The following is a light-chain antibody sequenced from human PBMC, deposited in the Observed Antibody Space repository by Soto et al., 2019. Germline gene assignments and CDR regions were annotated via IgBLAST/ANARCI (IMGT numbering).Light chain of an antibody. Sequence: EIVLTQSPATLSLSPGERATLSCRASQSVSSYLAWYQQKPGQAPRLLIYDASNRATGIPARFSGSGSGTDFTLTISSLEPEDFAVYYCQQRSNWPPFTFGQGTRLKNK. CDR3: QQRSNWPPFT. CDR1: QSVSSY. V-gene: IGKV3-11*01. CDR2: DAS. J-gene: IGKJ5*01.